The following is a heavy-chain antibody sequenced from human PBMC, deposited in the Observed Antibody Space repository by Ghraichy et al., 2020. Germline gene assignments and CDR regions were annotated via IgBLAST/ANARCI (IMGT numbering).Heavy chain of an antibody. CDR3: ARGYNSGLDS. CDR2: TYYTSKWNN. V-gene: IGHV6-1*01. J-gene: IGHJ4*02. D-gene: IGHD3-22*01. CDR1: GDSVFSNDVA. Sequence: SQTLSLTCAIPGDSVFSNDVAWDWTRQSPSGGLEWQGRTYYTSKWNNDYAVFVESRMIINLDTSKNQFFLQLKTMTPEDTAIYYCARGYNSGLDSWGQGTLVTVSS.